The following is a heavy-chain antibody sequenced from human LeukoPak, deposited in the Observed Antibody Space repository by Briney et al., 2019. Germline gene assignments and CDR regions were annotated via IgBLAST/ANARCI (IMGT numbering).Heavy chain of an antibody. J-gene: IGHJ4*02. V-gene: IGHV3-30*18. CDR1: GFTFSSYG. CDR3: AKDSTWFIDYYDSSGYSRPYFDY. Sequence: GGSLRLSCAASGFTFSSYGMHWVRQAPGKGLECVAVISYDGSNKYYADSVKGRFTISRDNSKNTLYLQMNSLRAEDTAVYYCAKDSTWFIDYYDSSGYSRPYFDYWGQGTLVTVSS. CDR2: ISYDGSNK. D-gene: IGHD3-22*01.